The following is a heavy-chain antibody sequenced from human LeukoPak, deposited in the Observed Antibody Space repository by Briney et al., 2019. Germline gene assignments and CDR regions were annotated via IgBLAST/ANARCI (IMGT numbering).Heavy chain of an antibody. CDR2: IKQDGSEK. CDR1: GFTFSSSW. CDR3: ARDPYVSSAFGI. D-gene: IGHD3-16*01. Sequence: GGSLRLSCAASGFTFSSSWMSWVRQAPGKGLEWVANIKQDGSEKYYVDSVKGRFTISRDNAKNSLYLQMNSLRAEDTAVYYCARDPYVSSAFGIWGQGTMVTVSS. V-gene: IGHV3-7*01. J-gene: IGHJ3*02.